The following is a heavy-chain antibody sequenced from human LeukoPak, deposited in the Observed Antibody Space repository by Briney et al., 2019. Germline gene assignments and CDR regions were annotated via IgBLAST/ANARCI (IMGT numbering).Heavy chain of an antibody. V-gene: IGHV1-2*02. CDR3: ARPPRDLVSAAPFVY. CDR2: ILPHSGDT. J-gene: IGHJ1*01. D-gene: IGHD5/OR15-5a*01. CDR1: GYSFSVYY. Sequence: ASVKVSCKASGYSFSVYYIEWLRQVPGEGLEWVGWILPHSGDTFYAQKFRGRVTMTADTSISTAYMELSRLQSDDTGIYFCARPPRDLVSAAPFVYWGQGTLVAVSS.